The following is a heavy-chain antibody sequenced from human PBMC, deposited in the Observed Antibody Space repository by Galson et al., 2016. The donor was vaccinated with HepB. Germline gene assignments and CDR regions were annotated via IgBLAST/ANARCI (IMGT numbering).Heavy chain of an antibody. CDR3: ARSGGSAGMH. J-gene: IGHJ1*01. V-gene: IGHV4-59*08. Sequence: LSLTCSVSGGPISGAYWSWTRQPPGKGLEWIAYMRDSGNTNYNPSLKSRVTISVDTSINQFSLRLSSVTAEDTAVYYCARSGGSAGMHWGQGTLVTVSS. D-gene: IGHD3-16*01. CDR2: MRDSGNT. CDR1: GGPISGAY.